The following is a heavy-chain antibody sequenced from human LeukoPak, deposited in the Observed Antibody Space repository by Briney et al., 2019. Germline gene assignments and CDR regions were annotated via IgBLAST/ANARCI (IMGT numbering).Heavy chain of an antibody. Sequence: PGGSLRLSCAASGFTFSSYDMHWVRQATGKGLEWVSAIGTAGDTYYPGSVKGRFTISRENAKNSLYLQMNSLRAGDTAGYYCARAHSRSSHFDYWGQGTLVTVSS. J-gene: IGHJ4*02. D-gene: IGHD6-13*01. CDR3: ARAHSRSSHFDY. V-gene: IGHV3-13*01. CDR2: IGTAGDT. CDR1: GFTFSSYD.